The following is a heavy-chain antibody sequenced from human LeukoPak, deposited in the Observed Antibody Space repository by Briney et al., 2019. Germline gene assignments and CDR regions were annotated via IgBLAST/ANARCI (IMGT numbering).Heavy chain of an antibody. Sequence: GGSLRLSCAASGFTFSSYEMNWVRQAPGKGLEWVSGISGNGDNTYYADSVKGRSSISRDNSKNPLYLQMDSLRAEDTAVYHCAKTNGYYDYWGRGTLVTVSS. CDR2: ISGNGDNT. D-gene: IGHD3-22*01. CDR3: AKTNGYYDY. J-gene: IGHJ4*02. V-gene: IGHV3-23*01. CDR1: GFTFSSYE.